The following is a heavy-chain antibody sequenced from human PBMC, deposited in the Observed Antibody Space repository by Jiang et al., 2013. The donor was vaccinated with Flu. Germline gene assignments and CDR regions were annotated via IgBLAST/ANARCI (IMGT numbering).Heavy chain of an antibody. Sequence: GAEVKKPGSSVKVSCKASGYPFTGHYIHWVRQAPGQGLEWMGWINPNSGGTNYAQKFQGRVTMTRDTSISTGYMELSRLRSDDTAVYYCARLLFYDSTEGAFDIWGQGTMVTVSS. CDR3: ARLLFYDSTEGAFDI. V-gene: IGHV1-2*02. D-gene: IGHD3-22*01. CDR2: INPNSGGT. CDR1: GYPFTGHY. J-gene: IGHJ3*02.